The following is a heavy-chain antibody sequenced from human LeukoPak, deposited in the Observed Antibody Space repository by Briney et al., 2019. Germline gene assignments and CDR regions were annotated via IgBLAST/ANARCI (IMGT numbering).Heavy chain of an antibody. CDR1: GGSFSGYY. J-gene: IGHJ4*02. V-gene: IGHV4-34*01. CDR3: ARLRGYSYGYLGYFDY. D-gene: IGHD5-18*01. Sequence: SETLSLTCAVYGGSFSGYYWSWIRQPPGKGLEWIGEINHSGSTNYNPSLKSRVTISVDTSKNQFSLKLSSVTAADTAVYYCARLRGYSYGYLGYFDYWGQGTLVTVSS. CDR2: INHSGST.